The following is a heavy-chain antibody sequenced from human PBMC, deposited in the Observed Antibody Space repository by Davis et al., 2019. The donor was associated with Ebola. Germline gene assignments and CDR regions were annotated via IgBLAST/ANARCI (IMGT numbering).Heavy chain of an antibody. V-gene: IGHV4-34*01. J-gene: IGHJ3*01. CDR3: ARVWLGNGYKTDAFDL. CDR2: INHSGST. Sequence: GSLRLSCAVYGGSFSGYYWSWIRQPPGKGLEWIGEINHSGSTNYNPSLKSRVTISVDTSKNQFSLKLSSVTAADTAVYYCARVWLGNGYKTDAFDLWGQGIMVTVSS. CDR1: GGSFSGYY. D-gene: IGHD5-24*01.